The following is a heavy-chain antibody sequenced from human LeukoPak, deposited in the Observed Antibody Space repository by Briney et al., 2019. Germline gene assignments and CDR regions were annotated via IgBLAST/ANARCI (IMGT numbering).Heavy chain of an antibody. CDR3: AKDAPIAAAGLTSFDY. J-gene: IGHJ4*02. CDR1: GFTFSSYA. Sequence: GGSLRLSCAASGFTFSSYAMGWVRQAPGKGLEWVSAISGSGGSTYYADSVKGRFTISRDNSKNTLYLQMNSLRAEDTAVYYCAKDAPIAAAGLTSFDYWGQGTLVTVSS. D-gene: IGHD6-13*01. V-gene: IGHV3-23*01. CDR2: ISGSGGST.